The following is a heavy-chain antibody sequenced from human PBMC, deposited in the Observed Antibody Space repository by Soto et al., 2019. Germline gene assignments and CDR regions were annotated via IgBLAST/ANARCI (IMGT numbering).Heavy chain of an antibody. V-gene: IGHV4-39*01. Sequence: QLQLQESGPGLVKPSETLSLTCTVSGGSISSSSYYWGWIRQPPGKGLEWIGSIYYSGSTYYNPSLXXXXXXXXXXXXXXXXXXXXXXXXXXXXXXXXXXXXXXXYXWFDPWGQGTLVTVSS. J-gene: IGHJ5*02. CDR2: IYYSGST. CDR3: XXXXXXXYXWFDP. CDR1: GGSISSSSYY.